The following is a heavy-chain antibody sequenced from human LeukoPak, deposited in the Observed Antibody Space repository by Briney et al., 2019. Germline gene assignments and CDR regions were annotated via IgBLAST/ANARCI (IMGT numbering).Heavy chain of an antibody. Sequence: SETLSLTCAVYGGSFSGYYWSWIRQPPGKGLEWIGEINHSGSTNYNPSLKSRVTISVDTSKNQFSLKLSSVTAAGTAVYYCARLAVCSSTSCYAGPLGWFDPWGQGTLVTVSS. J-gene: IGHJ5*02. V-gene: IGHV4-34*01. D-gene: IGHD2-2*01. CDR2: INHSGST. CDR3: ARLAVCSSTSCYAGPLGWFDP. CDR1: GGSFSGYY.